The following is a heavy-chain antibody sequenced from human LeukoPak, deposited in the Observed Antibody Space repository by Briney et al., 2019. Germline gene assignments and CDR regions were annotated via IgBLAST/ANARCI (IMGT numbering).Heavy chain of an antibody. CDR3: ARHGGDDSSDHYYSYFDY. CDR2: IKQDGSEK. CDR1: GFTFSSYW. J-gene: IGHJ4*02. V-gene: IGHV3-7*01. D-gene: IGHD3-22*01. Sequence: GGSLRLSCAASGFTFSSYWMSWVRQAPGKGLEWVANIKQDGSEKYYVDSVKGRFTISRDNAKNSLYLQMNSLRAEDTAMYYCARHGGDDSSDHYYSYFDYWDQGTLVTVSS.